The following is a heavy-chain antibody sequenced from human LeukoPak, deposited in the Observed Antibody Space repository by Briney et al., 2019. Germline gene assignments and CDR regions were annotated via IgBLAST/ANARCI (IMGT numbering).Heavy chain of an antibody. V-gene: IGHV4-39*01. D-gene: IGHD3-9*01. J-gene: IGHJ4*02. CDR2: IYYSGST. CDR3: ARDWWAKKRNYDILTEVGDY. Sequence: SETLSLTCTVSGGSISSSSYYWGWIHQPPGKGLEWIGSIYYSGSTYYNPSLKSRVTISVDTSKNQFSLKLSSVTAADTAVYYCARDWWAKKRNYDILTEVGDYWGQGTLVTVSS. CDR1: GGSISSSSYY.